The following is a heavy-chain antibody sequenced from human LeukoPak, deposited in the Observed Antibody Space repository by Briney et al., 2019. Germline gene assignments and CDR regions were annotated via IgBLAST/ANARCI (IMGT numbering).Heavy chain of an antibody. Sequence: SETLSLTCAVSGGSISSGGYSWSWIRQPPGKGLEWIGYIYHSGSTYYNPSLKSRVTISVDRSKNRFSLKLSSVTAADTAVYYCARYLALWAFDIWGQGTMVIVSS. CDR3: ARYLALWAFDI. D-gene: IGHD2-21*01. J-gene: IGHJ3*02. V-gene: IGHV4-30-2*01. CDR2: IYHSGST. CDR1: GGSISSGGYS.